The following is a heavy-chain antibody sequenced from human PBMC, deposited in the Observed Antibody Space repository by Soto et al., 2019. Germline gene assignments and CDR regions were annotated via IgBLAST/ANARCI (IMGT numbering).Heavy chain of an antibody. V-gene: IGHV1-69*02. CDR1: GGTFSSYT. D-gene: IGHD3-16*01. CDR2: IIPILGIA. CDR3: ARGGEREPRPTYYFDY. Sequence: ASVKVSCKASGGTFSSYTISWVRQAPGQGLEWMGRIIPILGIANYAQKFQGRVTITADKSTSTAYMELSSLRSEDTAVYYCARGGEREPRPTYYFDYWGQGTLVTVSS. J-gene: IGHJ4*02.